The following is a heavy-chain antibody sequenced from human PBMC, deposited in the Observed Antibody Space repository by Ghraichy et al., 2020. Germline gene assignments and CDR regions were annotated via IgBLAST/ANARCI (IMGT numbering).Heavy chain of an antibody. CDR2: INHSGST. J-gene: IGHJ6*02. CDR1: GGSFSGYY. V-gene: IGHV4-34*01. D-gene: IGHD6-13*01. Sequence: SETLSLTCAVYGGSFSGYYWSWIRQPPGKGLEWIGEINHSGSTNYNPSLKSRVTISVDTSKNQFSLKLSSVTAADTAVYYCARGPGMRDDLGYGMDVWGQGTTVTVSS. CDR3: ARGPGMRDDLGYGMDV.